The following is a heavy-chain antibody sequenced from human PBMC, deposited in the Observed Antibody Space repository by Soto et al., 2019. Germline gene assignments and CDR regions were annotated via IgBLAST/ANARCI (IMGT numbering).Heavy chain of an antibody. J-gene: IGHJ6*03. Sequence: SETLSLTCTVSGGSISSGGYYWSWIRQHPGKGLEWIGYIYYSGSTYYNPSLKSRVTISVDTSKNQFSLKLSSVTAADTAVYYCARGITVRGFYYYYYMDVWGKGTTVTVSS. CDR3: ARGITVRGFYYYYYMDV. CDR1: GGSISSGGYY. D-gene: IGHD3-10*01. CDR2: IYYSGST. V-gene: IGHV4-31*03.